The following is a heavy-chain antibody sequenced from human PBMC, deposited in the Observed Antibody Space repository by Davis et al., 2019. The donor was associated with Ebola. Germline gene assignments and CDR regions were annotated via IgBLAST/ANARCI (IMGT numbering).Heavy chain of an antibody. CDR3: AIEGRFLSHADWGDY. J-gene: IGHJ4*02. V-gene: IGHV4-39*07. CDR2: VYYNGAT. Sequence: PSETLSLTCTVSGDSISSSNYYWGWVRQAPGRGLEWIGTVYYNGATQYSSSLKSRVDLSVATSRNQFFLTMNSLTAADTALYFCAIEGRFLSHADWGDYWGQGIQVTVSS. D-gene: IGHD3-16*01. CDR1: GDSISSSNYY.